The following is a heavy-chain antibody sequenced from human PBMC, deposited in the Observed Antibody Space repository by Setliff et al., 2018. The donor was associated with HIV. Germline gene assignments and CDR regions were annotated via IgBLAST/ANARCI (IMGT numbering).Heavy chain of an antibody. CDR1: GYTFTSYG. Sequence: ASVKVSCKASGYTFTSYGISWVRQAPGQGLEWMGWISAYNGNTNYAQKLQGRVTITADESTNTMYMELSSLRSDDTAVYYCAGPRGDEAFDIWGQGTMVTVSS. CDR2: ISAYNGNT. CDR3: AGPRGDEAFDI. V-gene: IGHV1-18*01. J-gene: IGHJ3*02. D-gene: IGHD3-10*01.